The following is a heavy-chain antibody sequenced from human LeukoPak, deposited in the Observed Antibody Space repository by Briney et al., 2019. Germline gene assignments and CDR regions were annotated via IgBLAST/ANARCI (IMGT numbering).Heavy chain of an antibody. CDR1: GFSLSDYW. D-gene: IGHD3-3*01. V-gene: IGHV3-7*01. J-gene: IGHJ4*02. Sequence: GGSLRLSCAASGFSLSDYWMGWVRQAPGKGLEWVANIKEYGTEEYYVDSVKGRFTISRDNAKNSLSLQMNSLRAEDTAVYYCATMRLDFWRCYYVRGYYLDYWGQGTLVTVSS. CDR3: ATMRLDFWRCYYVRGYYLDY. CDR2: IKEYGTEE.